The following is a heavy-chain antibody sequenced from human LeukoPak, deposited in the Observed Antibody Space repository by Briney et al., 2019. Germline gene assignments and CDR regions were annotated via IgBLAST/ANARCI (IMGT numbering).Heavy chain of an antibody. CDR2: INSDGSST. CDR3: ARVLYCGGDCYSVGFDY. V-gene: IGHV3-74*01. J-gene: IGHJ4*02. D-gene: IGHD2-21*02. Sequence: GGSLRLSCAASGFTFSSYWMHWVRQAPGKGLVWVSRINSDGSSTSYADSVKGRFTISRDNAKNTLYLQMNSLRAEDTAVYYCARVLYCGGDCYSVGFDYWGQGTLVTVSS. CDR1: GFTFSSYW.